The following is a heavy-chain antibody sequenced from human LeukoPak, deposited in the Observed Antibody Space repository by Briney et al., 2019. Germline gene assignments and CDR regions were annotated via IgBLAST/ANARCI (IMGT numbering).Heavy chain of an antibody. Sequence: PGGSLRLSCAASGFTFSSYSMNWVRQAPGKGLEWVSSISSSSSYIYYADLMKGRFTISRDNAKNSLYLQMNSLRAEDTAVYYCARSLRDAFDIWGQGTMVTVSS. CDR1: GFTFSSYS. J-gene: IGHJ3*02. CDR3: ARSLRDAFDI. CDR2: ISSSSSYI. V-gene: IGHV3-21*06.